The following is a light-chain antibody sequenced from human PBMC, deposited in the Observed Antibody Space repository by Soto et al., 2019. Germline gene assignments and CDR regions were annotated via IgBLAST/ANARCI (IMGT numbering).Light chain of an antibody. V-gene: IGKV2D-29*01. CDR1: QSLLHSDGKTY. Sequence: DIVMTQTPLSLYVTPGQPTSISCKSSQSLLHSDGKTYLSWYLQKPGQPPQLLISEVSNRFSGVPVRFSGSGSGTDFTLKISRVEADDVGVYYCMQSLELPRTFGQGTKVEIK. CDR3: MQSLELPRT. CDR2: EVS. J-gene: IGKJ1*01.